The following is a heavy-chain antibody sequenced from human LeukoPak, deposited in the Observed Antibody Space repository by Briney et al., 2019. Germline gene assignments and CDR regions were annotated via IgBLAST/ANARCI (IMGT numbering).Heavy chain of an antibody. CDR3: ARIPDSDYYFDY. CDR1: GYTFPSYW. CDR2: IYPSDSDT. V-gene: IGHV5-51*01. D-gene: IGHD3-22*01. Sequence: GESLKISCKGSGYTFPSYWIGWVRQMPGKGLEWMGTIYPSDSDTRYSPSFQGQVTISADKSISTAYLQWSSLKASDTAMYYCARIPDSDYYFDYWGQGTLVTVSS. J-gene: IGHJ4*02.